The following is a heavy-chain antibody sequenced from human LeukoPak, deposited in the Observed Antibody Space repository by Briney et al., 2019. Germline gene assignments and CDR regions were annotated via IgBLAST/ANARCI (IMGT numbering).Heavy chain of an antibody. J-gene: IGHJ5*02. D-gene: IGHD3-10*01. CDR3: ARLPMVRGVIIEGVWFDP. CDR2: IYTSGST. CDR1: GGSISSYY. Sequence: SETLSLTCTVSGGSISSYYWSWIRQPAGKGLEWIGRIYTSGSTNYNPSLKSRVTISVDTSKNQFSLKLSSVTAADTAVYYCARLPMVRGVIIEGVWFDPWGQGTLVTVSS. V-gene: IGHV4-4*07.